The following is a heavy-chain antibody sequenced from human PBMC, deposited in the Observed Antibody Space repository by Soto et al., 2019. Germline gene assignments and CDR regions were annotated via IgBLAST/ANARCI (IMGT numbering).Heavy chain of an antibody. V-gene: IGHV1-69*13. CDR1: GGTFSSYA. J-gene: IGHJ6*02. Sequence: SVKVSCKASGGTFSSYAISWVRQAPGQGLEWMGGIIPIFGTANYAQKFQGRVTITADESTSTAYMELSSLRSEDTAVYYCARVARIAVASDYNNYDYHGMHVCGQGAKLPVSS. D-gene: IGHD6-19*01. CDR2: IIPIFGTA. CDR3: ARVARIAVASDYNNYDYHGMHV.